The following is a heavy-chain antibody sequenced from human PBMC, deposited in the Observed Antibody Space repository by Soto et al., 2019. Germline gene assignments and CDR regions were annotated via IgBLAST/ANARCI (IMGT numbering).Heavy chain of an antibody. CDR2: IYYSGST. J-gene: IGHJ4*02. CDR1: GGYISSYY. CDR3: ARDGAYFDY. D-gene: IGHD2-15*01. Sequence: SETLSLTCTVSGGYISSYYWSWIRQPPGKGLEWIGYIYYSGSTNYNPSLKSRVTISVDTSKNQFSLKLSSVTAADTAVYYCARDGAYFDYWGQGTLVTVSS. V-gene: IGHV4-59*01.